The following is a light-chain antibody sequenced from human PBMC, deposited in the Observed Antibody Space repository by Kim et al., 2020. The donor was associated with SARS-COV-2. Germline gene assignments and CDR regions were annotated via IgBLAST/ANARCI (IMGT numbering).Light chain of an antibody. CDR1: SSDVGGYNY. CDR2: DVS. V-gene: IGLV2-11*03. CDR3: CSSAGTSWV. J-gene: IGLJ3*02. Sequence: PGQSVTIPCTGTSSDVGGYNYVSWYQQHPGKAPKLFIYDVSKRPSGVPDRFSGSKSGNTASLTISGLQADDEADYYCCSSAGTSWVFGGGTQLTVL.